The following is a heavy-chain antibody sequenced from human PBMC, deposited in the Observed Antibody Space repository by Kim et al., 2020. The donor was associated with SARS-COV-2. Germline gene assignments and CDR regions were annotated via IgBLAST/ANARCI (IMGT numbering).Heavy chain of an antibody. D-gene: IGHD6-19*01. V-gene: IGHV3-13*04. CDR1: GFTFGGHD. J-gene: IGHJ6*01. CDR3: ARGVHQWLGVDV. Sequence: GGSLRLSCAASGFTFGGHDMHWVRQGSGKGLEWVSAIGTAGETFYSGSVKGRFIISRENGRNSLFLQMDSLKVGDTAVFYCARGVHQWLGVDVWRQGTTVTVYS. CDR2: IGTAGET.